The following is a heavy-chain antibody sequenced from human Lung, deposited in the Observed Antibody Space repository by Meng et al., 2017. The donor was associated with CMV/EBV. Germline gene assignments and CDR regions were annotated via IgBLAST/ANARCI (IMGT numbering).Heavy chain of an antibody. V-gene: IGHV1-3*01. CDR1: GYTLTSYA. J-gene: IGHJ4*02. D-gene: IGHD3-22*01. CDR2: INAGNGNT. CDR3: ARAGHDSSGYYPQPFDY. Sequence: VQIVRSGAEVKKPGAAVKVSCKASGYTLTSYAMHWVRQAPGQRLEWMGWINAGNGNTKYSQRFQGRVTITRDTSASTAYMELSSLRSEDTTVYYCARAGHDSSGYYPQPFDYWGQGTLVTVSS.